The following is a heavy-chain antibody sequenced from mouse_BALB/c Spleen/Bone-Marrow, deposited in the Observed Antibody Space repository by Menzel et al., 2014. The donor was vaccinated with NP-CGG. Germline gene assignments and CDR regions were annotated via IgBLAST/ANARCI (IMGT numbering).Heavy chain of an antibody. V-gene: IGHV1S81*02. D-gene: IGHD2-4*01. CDR1: GYTFTSYY. CDR3: TRSTMITYFDY. CDR2: INLSNGGT. Sequence: QVQLKHSGAELVKPGASVKLSCKASGYTFTSYYMYWVKQRPGQGLEWIGEINLSNGGTNFNEKFKSKATLTVDKSSSTAYMQLSSLTSEDSAVYYCTRSTMITYFDYWGQGTTLTVSS. J-gene: IGHJ2*01.